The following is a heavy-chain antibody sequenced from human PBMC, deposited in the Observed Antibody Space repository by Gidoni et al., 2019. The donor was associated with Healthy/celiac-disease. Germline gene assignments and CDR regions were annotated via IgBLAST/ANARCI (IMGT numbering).Heavy chain of an antibody. Sequence: QLQLQESRPGLVKRSETLSLACTVAGGSISSRSYYWGWIRQPPGNGLEWIVSIYYCGSTYYNPSLKSLVTISVDTSKNQFSLKLSSVTSADTAVYYCAGLAYCVGDCSCYFDLWGRVTLVTVSS. V-gene: IGHV4-39*01. CDR3: AGLAYCVGDCSCYFDL. CDR1: GGSISSRSYY. CDR2: IYYCGST. J-gene: IGHJ2*01. D-gene: IGHD2-21*02.